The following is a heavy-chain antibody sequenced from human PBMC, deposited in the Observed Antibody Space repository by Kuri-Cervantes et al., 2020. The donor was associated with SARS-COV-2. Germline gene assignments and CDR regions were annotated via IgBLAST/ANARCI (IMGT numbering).Heavy chain of an antibody. J-gene: IGHJ6*02. Sequence: SETLSLTCTVSGGSIASSSHYWGWIRQPPGKGLEWFGSVHHSGSTYDNPSLKSRVIVSVDTSKNQFSLNLKSVTAADTAVYYCARDQWLGGYYYGMDVWGQGTTVTVSS. V-gene: IGHV4-39*07. CDR2: VHHSGST. CDR3: ARDQWLGGYYYGMDV. CDR1: GGSIASSSHY. D-gene: IGHD6-19*01.